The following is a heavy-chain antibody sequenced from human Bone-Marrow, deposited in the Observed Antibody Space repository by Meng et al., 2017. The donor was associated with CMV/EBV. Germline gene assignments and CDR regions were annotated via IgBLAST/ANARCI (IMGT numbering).Heavy chain of an antibody. CDR3: ARVRETVPPRFDP. J-gene: IGHJ5*02. D-gene: IGHD4-17*01. CDR2: ISAYNGNT. Sequence: ASGYTFTSYGISWVRPAPGQGLEWMGWISAYNGNTNYAQKLQGRVTMTTDTSTSTAYMELRSLRSDDTAVYYCARVRETVPPRFDPWGQGTLVTVSS. CDR1: GYTFTSYG. V-gene: IGHV1-18*01.